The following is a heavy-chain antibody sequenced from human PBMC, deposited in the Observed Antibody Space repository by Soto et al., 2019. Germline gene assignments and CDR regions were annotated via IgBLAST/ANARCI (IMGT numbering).Heavy chain of an antibody. V-gene: IGHV4-30-4*01. CDR2: IYYSGTT. J-gene: IGHJ4*02. D-gene: IGHD3-22*01. CDR1: GGSISSGEYY. Sequence: SETLSLTCTVSGGSISSGEYYWSWIRQPPGEGLEWIGNIYYSGTTYNNQSLKNRVIISVDTSNNKFSLKLSSVTAADTAVYYCARVRREYDNSGPVDYWGQGTLVTVSS. CDR3: ARVRREYDNSGPVDY.